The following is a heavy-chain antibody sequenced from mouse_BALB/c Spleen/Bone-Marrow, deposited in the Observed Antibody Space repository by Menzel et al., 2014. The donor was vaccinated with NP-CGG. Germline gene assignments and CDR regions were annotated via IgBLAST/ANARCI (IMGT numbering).Heavy chain of an antibody. J-gene: IGHJ3*01. D-gene: IGHD1-1*01. Sequence: VKLVESGPGLVAPSQSLSITCTVSEFSLTSYGVHWVRQPPGKGLEWLGVIWAGGGTNYNSALMSRLSISKDNSKSQVFLKMNSLQTDDTAMYYCARGGSSRAWFAYWGQGTLVTVSA. CDR3: ARGGSSRAWFAY. CDR1: EFSLTSYG. CDR2: IWAGGGT. V-gene: IGHV2-9*02.